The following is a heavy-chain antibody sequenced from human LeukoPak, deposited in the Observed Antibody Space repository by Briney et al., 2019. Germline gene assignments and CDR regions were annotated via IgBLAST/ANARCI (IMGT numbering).Heavy chain of an antibody. J-gene: IGHJ4*02. CDR2: ISYDGNKK. CDR1: EFTFSSYV. Sequence: GGSLRLSCAASEFTFSSYVMHWVRQAPGKGLEWVAAISYDGNKKYYAGSVKGRFTISRDNSKNTLYLQMNSLRVEDTALYYCVRDLRITIFGVVWGQGTLVTVSS. V-gene: IGHV3-30*04. D-gene: IGHD3-3*01. CDR3: VRDLRITIFGVV.